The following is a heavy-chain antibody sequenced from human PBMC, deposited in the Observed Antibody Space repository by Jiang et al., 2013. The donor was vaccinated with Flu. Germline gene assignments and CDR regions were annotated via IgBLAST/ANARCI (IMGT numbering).Heavy chain of an antibody. Sequence: GLVKPSETLSLTCTVSGGSISSYYWSWIRQPPGRGLEWIGFIYYTGSTNYNPSLKSRVTISVDTSKNQFSLKLSSVTAADTAVYYCASGDTVTDFDYWGQGTLVTVSS. V-gene: IGHV4-59*01. CDR3: ASGDTVTDFDY. CDR2: IYYTGST. CDR1: GGSISSYY. D-gene: IGHD4-17*01. J-gene: IGHJ4*02.